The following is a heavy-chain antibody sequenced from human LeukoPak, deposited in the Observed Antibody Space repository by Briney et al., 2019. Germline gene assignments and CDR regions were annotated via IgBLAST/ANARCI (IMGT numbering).Heavy chain of an antibody. CDR3: ARRSYYDSSGYYYDWFDP. Sequence: SETLSLTCTASGGSISTYSWSWIRQPPGKGLEWIGYIYYSGSTNYNPSLKSRVTMSVDTSKSQFSLKLSSVTAADTAVYYCARRSYYDSSGYYYDWFDPWGQGTLVTVSS. V-gene: IGHV4-59*08. CDR2: IYYSGST. J-gene: IGHJ5*02. D-gene: IGHD3-22*01. CDR1: GGSISTYS.